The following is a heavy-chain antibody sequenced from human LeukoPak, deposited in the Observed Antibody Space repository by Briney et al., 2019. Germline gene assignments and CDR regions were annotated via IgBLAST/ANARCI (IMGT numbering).Heavy chain of an antibody. J-gene: IGHJ4*02. CDR1: GGSISSGDYY. CDR3: TGGSYSRYFDY. D-gene: IGHD1-26*01. Sequence: SETLSLTCTVSGGSISSGDYYWSWIRQPPGKGLEWIGYTYYSGSTYYNPSLKSRVTISVDTSKNQCSLKLSSVTAADTAVYYCTGGSYSRYFDYWGQGTLVTVSS. CDR2: TYYSGST. V-gene: IGHV4-30-4*08.